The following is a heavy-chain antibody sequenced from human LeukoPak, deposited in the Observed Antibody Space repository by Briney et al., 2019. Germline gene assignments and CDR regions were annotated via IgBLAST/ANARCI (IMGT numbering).Heavy chain of an antibody. J-gene: IGHJ1*01. V-gene: IGHV1-8*02. CDR3: ARVWWRSRGTEYFQH. CDR1: GYTFTGYY. Sequence: VASVKVSCKASGYTFTGYYMHWVRQATGQGLEWMGWMNPNSGNTGYAQKFQGRVTMTRNTSISTAYMELSSLRSEDTAVYYCARVWWRSRGTEYFQHWGQGTLVTVSS. CDR2: MNPNSGNT. D-gene: IGHD2-21*01.